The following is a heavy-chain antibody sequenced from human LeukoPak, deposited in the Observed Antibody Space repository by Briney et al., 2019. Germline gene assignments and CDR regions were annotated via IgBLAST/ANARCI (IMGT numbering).Heavy chain of an antibody. CDR1: GFTFSSFG. CDR2: ISSTGGTA. Sequence: PGGSLRLSCAASGFTFSSFGMSWVRQAPGKGLEWVSAISSTGGTAYYADSVKGRFTISRDNSKNTLYLQMNSLRAEDTALYYCAKVLLSGSYYSGYFDYWGQGTLVTVSS. V-gene: IGHV3-23*01. D-gene: IGHD1-26*01. CDR3: AKVLLSGSYYSGYFDY. J-gene: IGHJ4*02.